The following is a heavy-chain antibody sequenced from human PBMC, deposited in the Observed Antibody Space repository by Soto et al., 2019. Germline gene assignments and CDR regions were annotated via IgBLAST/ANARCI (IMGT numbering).Heavy chain of an antibody. J-gene: IGHJ6*02. CDR3: ARERYRVYGDTVLTYYYYGTDV. V-gene: IGHV1-69*12. Sequence: QVQLVQSGAEVKKPGSSVKVSCKASGGTFSSYAINWVRQAPGQGLEWLGGIIPIYGTANYAQKFQGRVTIAADESTRXXYXEXXSLRSEDTAVYYCARERYRVYGDTVLTYYYYGTDVWGQGTTVTVSS. CDR2: IIPIYGTA. D-gene: IGHD4-17*01. CDR1: GGTFSSYA.